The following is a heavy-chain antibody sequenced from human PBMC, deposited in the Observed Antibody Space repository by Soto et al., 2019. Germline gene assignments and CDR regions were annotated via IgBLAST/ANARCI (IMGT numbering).Heavy chain of an antibody. CDR3: ARLEGLATISYYFDF. Sequence: SEPLSLTCAVYGGSFSGYYWSWIRQPPGKGLEWIGEINHSGSTNYNPSLKSRVTISVDTSKNQFSLKLSSVTAADSAVYFCARLEGLATISYYFDFWGPGALVTVSS. J-gene: IGHJ4*02. CDR1: GGSFSGYY. D-gene: IGHD3-9*01. V-gene: IGHV4-34*01. CDR2: INHSGST.